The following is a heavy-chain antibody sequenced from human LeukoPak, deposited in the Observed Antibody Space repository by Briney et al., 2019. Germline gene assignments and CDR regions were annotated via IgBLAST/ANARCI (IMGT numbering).Heavy chain of an antibody. Sequence: PGGSLRLSCAASGFTFDDYAMHWVRQAPGKGLEWVSGISWNSDSIGYADSVKGRFTISRDNAKNSLYLQMNSLRAEDTALYYCAKDIGDGAHFDYWGQGTLVTVSS. CDR1: GFTFDDYA. V-gene: IGHV3-9*01. J-gene: IGHJ4*02. D-gene: IGHD4-17*01. CDR2: ISWNSDSI. CDR3: AKDIGDGAHFDY.